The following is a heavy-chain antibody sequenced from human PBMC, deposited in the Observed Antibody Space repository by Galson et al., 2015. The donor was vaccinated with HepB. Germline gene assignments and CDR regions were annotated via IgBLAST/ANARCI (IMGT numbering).Heavy chain of an antibody. J-gene: IGHJ4*02. CDR2: IRSKSDGGET. V-gene: IGHV3-15*01. CDR1: GFNVDNAW. D-gene: IGHD3-3*01. CDR3: TTVATISGVMRAY. Sequence: SLRLSCAVSGFNVDNAWMSWVRQAPGKGLEWVGRIRSKSDGGETKYAAPVKGRFTTSREDLTNTLSLQMMSLKIEDTAVYYCTTVATISGVMRAYWGQGTLVTVSS.